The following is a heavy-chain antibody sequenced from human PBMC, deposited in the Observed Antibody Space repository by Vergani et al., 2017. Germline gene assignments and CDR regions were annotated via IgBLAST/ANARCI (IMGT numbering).Heavy chain of an antibody. CDR3: ARREVAGASFDY. D-gene: IGHD6-19*01. Sequence: EVQLLESGGGLVQPGGSLRLSCAASGFTFSSYAMSWVRQAPGKGLEWVSVIYSGGSSTYYADSVKGRFTISRDNSKNTLYLQMNSLRAEDTAVYYCARREVAGASFDYWGQGTLVTVSS. CDR1: GFTFSSYA. CDR2: IYSGGSST. J-gene: IGHJ4*02. V-gene: IGHV3-23*03.